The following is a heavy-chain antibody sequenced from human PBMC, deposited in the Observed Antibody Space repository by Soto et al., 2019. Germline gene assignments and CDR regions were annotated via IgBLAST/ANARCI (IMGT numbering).Heavy chain of an antibody. CDR1: GFTFSSYG. J-gene: IGHJ6*02. CDR3: ARDFAVMVRGVIIYRNYYYYGMDV. Sequence: GGSLRLSCAASGFTFSSYGMHWVRQAPGKGLEWVAVIWYDGSNKYYADSVKGRFTISRDNSKNTLYLQMNSLRAEDTAVYYCARDFAVMVRGVIIYRNYYYYGMDVWGQGTTVTVSS. CDR2: IWYDGSNK. D-gene: IGHD3-10*01. V-gene: IGHV3-33*01.